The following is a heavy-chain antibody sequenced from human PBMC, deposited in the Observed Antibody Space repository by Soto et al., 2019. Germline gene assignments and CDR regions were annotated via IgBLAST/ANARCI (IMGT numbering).Heavy chain of an antibody. V-gene: IGHV1-18*01. J-gene: IGHJ5*02. CDR2: IATYNSNR. D-gene: IGHD3-10*01. CDR3: ARVLRGVVTWFDP. Sequence: HLVQSGPEVKKPGASVTVSCKTSGDTFTNFCLSWVRQAPGQGLEWMGWIATYNSNRNYAQKFQGRLTLNTDTSTSTAYMALKSLGYDDTALYYCARVLRGVVTWFDPWGQGTLVTVSS. CDR1: GDTFTNFC.